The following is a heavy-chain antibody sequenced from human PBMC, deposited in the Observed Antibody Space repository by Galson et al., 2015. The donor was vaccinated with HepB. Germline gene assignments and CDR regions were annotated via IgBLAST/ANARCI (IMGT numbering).Heavy chain of an antibody. D-gene: IGHD6-19*01. V-gene: IGHV3-53*01. CDR3: TGAVYRSGWTAEFDY. J-gene: IGHJ4*02. CDR2: IYSDGTT. CDR1: GVTLSSSY. Sequence: SLRLPCAASGVTLSSSYMRWVRQAPGKGLELVSAIYSDGTTYRADSVKGRFTISRDDSKNTLYLQMNSLRAEDTAVYYCTGAVYRSGWTAEFDYWGQGSLVTVSS.